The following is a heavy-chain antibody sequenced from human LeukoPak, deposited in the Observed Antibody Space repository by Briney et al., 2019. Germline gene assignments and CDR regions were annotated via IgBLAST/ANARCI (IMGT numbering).Heavy chain of an antibody. CDR3: ARDDDSSGHFDY. CDR1: GVSISSYY. D-gene: IGHD3-22*01. Sequence: SETLSLTCTVSGVSISSYYWSWIRQPPGKGLEWTGYISYSGYTNFHPSLKSRATISVAMSKNQFSLKLSSVTAADTAVYYCARDDDSSGHFDYWGQGTLVTVSS. CDR2: ISYSGYT. V-gene: IGHV4-59*12. J-gene: IGHJ4*02.